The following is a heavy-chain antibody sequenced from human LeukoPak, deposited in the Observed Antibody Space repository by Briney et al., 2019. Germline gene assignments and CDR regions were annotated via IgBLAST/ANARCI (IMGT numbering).Heavy chain of an antibody. J-gene: IGHJ4*02. Sequence: ASVKVSCKASGYTFTGYYMHWVRQAPGQGLEWMGWFNPNSGGTNYAQEFQGRVTMTRDTSISTAYMELSRLRSDDTAVYYCAREYYFDNSGYYGVGDYWGQGTLVTVSS. V-gene: IGHV1-2*02. CDR2: FNPNSGGT. CDR1: GYTFTGYY. D-gene: IGHD3-22*01. CDR3: AREYYFDNSGYYGVGDY.